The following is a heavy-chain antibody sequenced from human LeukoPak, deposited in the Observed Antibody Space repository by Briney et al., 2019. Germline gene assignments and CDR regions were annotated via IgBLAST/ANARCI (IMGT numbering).Heavy chain of an antibody. J-gene: IGHJ4*02. Sequence: SETLSLTCTVSGGSISNLNYYWSWIRQPAGKGLEWIGRIYASGSTNYNPSLKSRVTISVDTSKNQFSLKLSSVTAADTAVYYCARDSGSYRGFDYWGQGTLVTVSS. CDR3: ARDSGSYRGFDY. CDR2: IYASGST. CDR1: GGSISNLNYY. V-gene: IGHV4-61*02. D-gene: IGHD1-26*01.